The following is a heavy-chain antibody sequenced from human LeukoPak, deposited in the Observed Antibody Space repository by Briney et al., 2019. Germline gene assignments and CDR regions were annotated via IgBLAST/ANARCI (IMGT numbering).Heavy chain of an antibody. CDR3: ANLGIRFLEWLLL. CDR1: GFTFSSYS. Sequence: PGGSLRLSCAASGFTFSSYSMNWVRQAPGKGLEWVSSISSSSSYIYYADSVKGRFTISRDNAKNTLYLQMNSLRAEDTAVYYCANLGIRFLEWLLLWGQGTLVTVSS. V-gene: IGHV3-21*04. CDR2: ISSSSSYI. J-gene: IGHJ4*02. D-gene: IGHD3-3*01.